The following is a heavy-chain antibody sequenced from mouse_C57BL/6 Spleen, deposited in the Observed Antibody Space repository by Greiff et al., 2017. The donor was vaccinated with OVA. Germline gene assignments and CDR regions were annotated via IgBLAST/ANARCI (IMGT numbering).Heavy chain of an antibody. CDR2: IDPSDSYT. D-gene: IGHD1-1*01. Sequence: QLQQPGAELVMPGASVKLSCKASGYTFTSYWMHWVKQRPGQGLEWIGEIDPSDSYTNYNQKFKGKSTLTVDKSSSTAYMQLSSLTSEDSAVYYCARRHYGSSYPVYFDYWGQGTTLTVSS. CDR1: GYTFTSYW. J-gene: IGHJ2*01. V-gene: IGHV1-69*01. CDR3: ARRHYGSSYPVYFDY.